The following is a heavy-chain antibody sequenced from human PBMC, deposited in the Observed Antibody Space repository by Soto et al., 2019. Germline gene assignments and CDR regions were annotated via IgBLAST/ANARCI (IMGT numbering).Heavy chain of an antibody. CDR2: ISYDGSNK. D-gene: IGHD4-17*01. J-gene: IGHJ5*02. CDR1: GFTFSSYG. Sequence: HPGGSLRLSCAASGFTFSSYGMHWVRQAPGKGLEWVAVISYDGSNKYYADSVKGRFTISRDNSKNTLYLQMNSLRAEDTAVYYCAKDGGQTTVTANWFDPWGQGT. V-gene: IGHV3-30*18. CDR3: AKDGGQTTVTANWFDP.